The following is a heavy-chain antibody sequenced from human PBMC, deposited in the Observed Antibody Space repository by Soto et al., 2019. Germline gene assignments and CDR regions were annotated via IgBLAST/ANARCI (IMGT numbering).Heavy chain of an antibody. D-gene: IGHD3-16*02. V-gene: IGHV1-18*01. J-gene: IGHJ6*03. CDR3: ARGAYYDYIWGRYRQSSDYYYYYMDV. CDR1: GYTFTSYG. CDR2: ISAYNGNT. Sequence: GASVKVSCKASGYTFTSYGISWVRQAPGQGLEWMGWISAYNGNTNYAQKLQGRVTMTTDTSTSTAYMELRSLRSDDTAVYYCARGAYYDYIWGRYRQSSDYYYYYMDVWGKGTTVTVSS.